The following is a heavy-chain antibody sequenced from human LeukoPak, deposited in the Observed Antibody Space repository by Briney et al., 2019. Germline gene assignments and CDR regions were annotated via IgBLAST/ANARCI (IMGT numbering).Heavy chain of an antibody. Sequence: GGSLRLSCAASGFTFSSYWMHWVRHAPGKGLVWVSRINSDGSSTSYADSVKGRFTISRDNAKNTLYLQMNSLRAEDTAVYYCAYSSGYSYFDYWGQGTLVTVSS. CDR3: AYSSGYSYFDY. CDR1: GFTFSSYW. D-gene: IGHD3-22*01. J-gene: IGHJ4*02. CDR2: INSDGSST. V-gene: IGHV3-74*01.